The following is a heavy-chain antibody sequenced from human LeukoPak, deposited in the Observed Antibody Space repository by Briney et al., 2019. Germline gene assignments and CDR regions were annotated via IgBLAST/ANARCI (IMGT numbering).Heavy chain of an antibody. CDR2: IYYSGST. V-gene: IGHV4-59*01. CDR3: ARVYYDFWSGYSLIAFDI. CDR1: GGSISSYY. J-gene: IGHJ3*02. D-gene: IGHD3-3*01. Sequence: PSETLSLTCTVSGGSISSYYWSWLRQPPGKGLEGIGYIYYSGSTNYNPSLKSRVTISVDTSKNQFSLKLSSVPAADTAVYYCARVYYDFWSGYSLIAFDIWGQGTMVTVSS.